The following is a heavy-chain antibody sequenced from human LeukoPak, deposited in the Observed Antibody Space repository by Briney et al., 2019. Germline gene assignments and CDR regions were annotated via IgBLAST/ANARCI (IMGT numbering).Heavy chain of an antibody. CDR3: ARHALPYDYGDFYAFDI. V-gene: IGHV5-51*01. J-gene: IGHJ3*02. CDR2: IYPGDSDT. D-gene: IGHD4-17*01. CDR1: GYSFTSYW. Sequence: HGESLKISCKGSGYSFTSYWIGWVRQMPGKGLEWMGIIYPGDSDTRYSPSFQGQVTISADKSISTAYPQWSSLKASDTAMYYCARHALPYDYGDFYAFDIWGQGTMVTVSS.